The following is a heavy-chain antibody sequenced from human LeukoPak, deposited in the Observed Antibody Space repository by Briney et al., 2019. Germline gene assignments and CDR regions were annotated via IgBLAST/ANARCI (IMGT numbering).Heavy chain of an antibody. J-gene: IGHJ4*02. CDR3: ARALLWFGEPSHIDY. CDR2: ITAYNDNT. D-gene: IGHD3-10*01. Sequence: ASVKVSCKASVYTFTSYGISWVRQAPGQGLEWMGWITAYNDNTNYAQKLQGRVTMTTDTSTSTAYMELRSLRSDDTAVYYCARALLWFGEPSHIDYWGQGTLVTASS. CDR1: VYTFTSYG. V-gene: IGHV1-18*01.